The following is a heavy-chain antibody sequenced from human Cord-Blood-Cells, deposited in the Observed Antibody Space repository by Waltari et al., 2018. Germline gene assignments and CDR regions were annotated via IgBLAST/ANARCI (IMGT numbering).Heavy chain of an antibody. CDR2: NNHSGSP. CDR1: GGSFSGYY. Sequence: QVQLQQWGAGLLKPSETLSLTCAVYGGSFSGYYWSWIRQPPGKGLEWIGENNHSGSPNHNPSLKSRVPISVDPSKNQFSLKLSSVTASDPAVYYLSGPRIPAMLNAFDIWGQGTMVTVSS. J-gene: IGHJ3*02. V-gene: IGHV4-34*01. D-gene: IGHD2-2*01. CDR3: SGPRIPAMLNAFDI.